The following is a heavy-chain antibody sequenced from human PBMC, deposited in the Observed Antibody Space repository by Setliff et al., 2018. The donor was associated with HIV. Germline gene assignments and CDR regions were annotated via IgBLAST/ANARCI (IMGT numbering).Heavy chain of an antibody. CDR1: GYTFIDNY. V-gene: IGHV1-2*02. J-gene: IGHJ3*02. CDR2: INAYTGDT. D-gene: IGHD1-1*01. CDR3: ARDWKHVFDI. Sequence: ASVKVSCKTSGYTFIDNYIHWVRRAPGQGLEWMAWINAYTGDTNYAQKFQGSVTVTRDTSISTAYMELSRLRSDDTAVYYCARDWKHVFDIWGQGTMVTVSS.